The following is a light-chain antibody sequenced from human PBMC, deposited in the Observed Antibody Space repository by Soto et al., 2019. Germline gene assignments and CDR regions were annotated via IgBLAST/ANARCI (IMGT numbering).Light chain of an antibody. CDR3: RSFTYSNTYV. V-gene: IGLV2-14*01. CDR1: SSDVGGYNY. J-gene: IGLJ1*01. CDR2: EVS. Sequence: QSPLTHLAPVSGSPGQSITISGPGTSSDVGGYNYVSWYQQHPGKAPKLLIYEVSHRPSGISIRFSGSKSGNTASLTISGLQAEDEADYYCRSFTYSNTYVFGTGTKVTVL.